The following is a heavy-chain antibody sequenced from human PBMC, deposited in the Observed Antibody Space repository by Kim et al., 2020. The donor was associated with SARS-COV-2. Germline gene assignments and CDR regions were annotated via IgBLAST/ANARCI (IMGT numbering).Heavy chain of an antibody. Sequence: GGSLRLSCAASGFTFSSYWMSWVRQAPGKGLEWVANIKQDGSEKYYVDSVKGRFTISRDNAKNSLYLQMNSLRAEDTAVYYCARWGGRRQLMVAYYFDYWGQGTLVTVSS. CDR3: ARWGGRRQLMVAYYFDY. CDR1: GFTFSSYW. V-gene: IGHV3-7*05. D-gene: IGHD2-8*01. CDR2: IKQDGSEK. J-gene: IGHJ4*02.